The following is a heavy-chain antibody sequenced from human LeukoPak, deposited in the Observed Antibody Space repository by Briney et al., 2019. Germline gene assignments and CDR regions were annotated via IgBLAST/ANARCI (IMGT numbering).Heavy chain of an antibody. D-gene: IGHD2-15*01. CDR1: GGSISSYY. J-gene: IGHJ4*01. V-gene: IGHV4-4*07. CDR3: ARDRIVGYCTGGSCYGPIDY. CDR2: IYASGST. Sequence: SETLSLTCTVSGGSISSYYWSWIRQPAGKGLEWIGRIYASGSTNYNPSLKSRVTMSVDMSKNQFSLKLNSVTAADTAVYYCARDRIVGYCTGGSCYGPIDYWGHGTLVTVSS.